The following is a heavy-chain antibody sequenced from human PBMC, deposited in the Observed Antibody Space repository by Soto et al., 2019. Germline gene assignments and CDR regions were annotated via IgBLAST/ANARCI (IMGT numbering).Heavy chain of an antibody. CDR1: GFTFSSFA. D-gene: IGHD3-3*01. V-gene: IGHV3-30-3*01. CDR2: ISYDGGNE. J-gene: IGHJ5*02. CDR3: ARDPAYYDFLSGSSWFDP. Sequence: GRSLRLSCASSGFTFSSFAMHWVRHAPGKGLELVAVISYDGGNEYYADSVKGRFTISRDNSKNTLYLQMNGLRAEDTAVYYCARDPAYYDFLSGSSWFDPWGQGALVTVSS.